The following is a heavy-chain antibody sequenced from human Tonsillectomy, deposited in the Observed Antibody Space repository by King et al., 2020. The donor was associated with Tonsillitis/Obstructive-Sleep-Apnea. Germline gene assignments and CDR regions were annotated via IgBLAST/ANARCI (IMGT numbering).Heavy chain of an antibody. Sequence: VQLVESGGGLVKPGGSLRLSCAASGFTFSSYSMNWVRQAPGEGLVWVSSISRSSSYIYNADSVKGRLTISRDNAKNSLYLQMNSLRAEDTAVYYCARIEYSSSLDAFDIWGQGTMVTVSS. D-gene: IGHD6-6*01. CDR1: GFTFSSYS. CDR3: ARIEYSSSLDAFDI. J-gene: IGHJ3*02. CDR2: ISRSSSYI. V-gene: IGHV3-21*01.